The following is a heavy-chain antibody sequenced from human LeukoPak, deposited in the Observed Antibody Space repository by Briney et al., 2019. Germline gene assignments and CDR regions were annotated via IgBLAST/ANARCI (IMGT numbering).Heavy chain of an antibody. V-gene: IGHV4-34*01. D-gene: IGHD2-15*01. CDR2: IHHRGDT. CDR1: GGSFSGYY. CDR3: ARGEGGGSCYNN. J-gene: IGHJ4*02. Sequence: SETLSLTCAVYGGSFSGYYWSWIRQPPGKGLEWIGEIHHRGDTNHNPSLKSRVTISLDTSKNQFSLKLNSVTAADTATYYCARGEGGGSCYNNWGQGTLVTVSS.